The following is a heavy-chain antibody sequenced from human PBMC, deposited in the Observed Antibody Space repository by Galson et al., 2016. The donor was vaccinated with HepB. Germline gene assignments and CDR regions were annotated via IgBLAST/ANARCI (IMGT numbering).Heavy chain of an antibody. CDR3: ARVPASTRLDY. CDR2: ISYSGSTT. CDR1: GASISSSSYY. J-gene: IGHJ4*02. D-gene: IGHD3-22*01. Sequence: SETLSLTCTVSGASISSSSYYWGWIRQPPGKGLEWIASISYSGSTTYYNPSLKSRATISIDTSKNQFSLKLNSVTAADTAVYYCARVPASTRLDYWGQGTLVTVSS. V-gene: IGHV4-39*07.